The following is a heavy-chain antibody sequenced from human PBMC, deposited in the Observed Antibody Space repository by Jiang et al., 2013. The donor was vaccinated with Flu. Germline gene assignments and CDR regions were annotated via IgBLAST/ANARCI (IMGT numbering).Heavy chain of an antibody. CDR2: IKQDGSEK. Sequence: CAASGFTFSSYWMSWVRQAPGKGLEWVANIKQDGSEKYYVDSVKGRFTISRDNAKNSLYLQMNSLRAEDTAVYYCASRRGIVGATSYYYYGMDVWGQGTTVTVSS. D-gene: IGHD1-26*01. J-gene: IGHJ6*02. V-gene: IGHV3-7*01. CDR1: GFTFSSYW. CDR3: ASRRGIVGATSYYYYGMDV.